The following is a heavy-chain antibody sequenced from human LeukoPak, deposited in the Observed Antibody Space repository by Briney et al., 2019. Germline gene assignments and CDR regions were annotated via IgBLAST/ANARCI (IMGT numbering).Heavy chain of an antibody. CDR3: AKEGSMKGAFDI. Sequence: PGGSLRLSCAASGFTFSNYVMSWVRQAAGKGLEWVSGISGSGGSTYYADSVKGRFTISRDNSKNTLYLQMNGLRAEDTAVYYCAKEGSMKGAFDIWGQGTMVTVSS. CDR2: ISGSGGST. J-gene: IGHJ3*02. D-gene: IGHD3-10*01. V-gene: IGHV3-23*01. CDR1: GFTFSNYV.